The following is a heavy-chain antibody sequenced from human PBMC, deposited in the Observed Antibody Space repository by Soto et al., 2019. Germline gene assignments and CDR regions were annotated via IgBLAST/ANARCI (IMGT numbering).Heavy chain of an antibody. CDR1: GYTFTKYG. V-gene: IGHV1-18*01. D-gene: IGHD3-16*01. CDR2: ISGSRGNA. Sequence: QVQLVQSGAEVKNPGASVKVSCKTSGYTFTKYGVGWVRQAPGQGLELMGWISGSRGNANYAEKGQGRITLTTATSTSTAYIEMRRLRSDDTAVYYFAREMAGSGGEYDYLGQGIRVTVSS. J-gene: IGHJ4*02. CDR3: AREMAGSGGEYDY.